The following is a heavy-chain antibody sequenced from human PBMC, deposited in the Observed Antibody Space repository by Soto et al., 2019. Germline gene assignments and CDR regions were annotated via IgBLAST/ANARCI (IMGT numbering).Heavy chain of an antibody. CDR2: IYYRGST. D-gene: IGHD1-26*01. CDR3: ARDGREASGMDV. CDR1: GGSISSHY. Sequence: SETLSRTCTVSGGSISSHYWSWVRQAPGKGLEWIGHIYYRGSTSYNPSLRSRSTISVDTSNNQFSLKLNSVTTADTAVYYCARDGREASGMDVWGQGTKVTVSS. J-gene: IGHJ6*02. V-gene: IGHV4-59*11.